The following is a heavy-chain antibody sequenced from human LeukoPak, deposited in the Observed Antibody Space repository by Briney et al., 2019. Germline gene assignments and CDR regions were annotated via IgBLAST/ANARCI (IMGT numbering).Heavy chain of an antibody. CDR3: AELGITMIGGV. D-gene: IGHD3-10*02. J-gene: IGHJ6*04. CDR2: TSFDGSDN. Sequence: GGSLRLSCAASGFTFSSYAMHWVRQAPGKGRKWVAVTSFDGSDNYYADSVKGRFTISRDNSKNTLYQQMNSLRAEDTAVYYCAELGITMIGGVWGKGTTVTISS. V-gene: IGHV3-30*04. CDR1: GFTFSSYA.